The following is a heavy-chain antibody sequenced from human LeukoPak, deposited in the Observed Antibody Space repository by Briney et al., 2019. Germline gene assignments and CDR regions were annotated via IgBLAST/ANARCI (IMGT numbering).Heavy chain of an antibody. CDR3: ARTDLGRHFDY. CDR2: IYYSGST. J-gene: IGHJ4*02. D-gene: IGHD1-26*01. CDR1: GGSVSSGSSY. V-gene: IGHV4-61*01. Sequence: SETLSLTCTVSGGSVSSGSSYWSWIRQPPGKGLEWIGYIYYSGSTNYSPSLKSRVTISVDTSKNQFSLKLRSVAAADTAVYYCARTDLGRHFDYCGQGTLVTVSS.